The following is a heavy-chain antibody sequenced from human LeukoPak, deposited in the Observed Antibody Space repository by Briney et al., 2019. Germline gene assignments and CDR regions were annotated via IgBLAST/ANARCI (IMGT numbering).Heavy chain of an antibody. CDR1: GYTFIVYY. J-gene: IGHJ4*02. V-gene: IGHV1-2*02. CDR2: INPRTGDT. Sequence: ASVKVSCKASGYTFIVYYIHWLRQAPGQGLEWTGWINPRTGDTNYAQHFQGRPTVTRDTSISTAYMELSRLRSDDTAVYYCAYGSGSYYPLDYWGQGTLVTVSS. CDR3: AYGSGSYYPLDY. D-gene: IGHD3-10*01.